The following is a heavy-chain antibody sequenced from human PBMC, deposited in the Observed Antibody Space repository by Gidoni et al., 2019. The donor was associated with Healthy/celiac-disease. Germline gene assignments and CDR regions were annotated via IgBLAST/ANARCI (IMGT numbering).Heavy chain of an antibody. Sequence: QVQLQESGPGLVKPSQTLSLTCTFSGGSISSGGYYWSWIRQHPGKGLEWIGYISYSGSTYYNPSLKSRVTISVDTSKNQFSLKLSSVTAADTAVYYCARVDYDSSGYYYFDYWGQGTLVTVSS. CDR2: ISYSGST. CDR3: ARVDYDSSGYYYFDY. CDR1: GGSISSGGYY. J-gene: IGHJ4*02. D-gene: IGHD3-22*01. V-gene: IGHV4-31*03.